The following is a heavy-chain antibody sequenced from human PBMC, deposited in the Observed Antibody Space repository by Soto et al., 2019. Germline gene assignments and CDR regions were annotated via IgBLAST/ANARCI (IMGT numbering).Heavy chain of an antibody. CDR2: MSPNTGTI. Sequence: ASVKVSCKXSGYTFTSYDINWVRQATGQGPEWMGWMSPNTGTIVYAQKFQGRVTMTRNTSTSTAYMTLSSLRSEDTAVYYCARDRPGIKTYEAFDIWGQGTTVTVS. V-gene: IGHV1-8*01. CDR1: GYTFTSYD. D-gene: IGHD1-20*01. J-gene: IGHJ3*02. CDR3: ARDRPGIKTYEAFDI.